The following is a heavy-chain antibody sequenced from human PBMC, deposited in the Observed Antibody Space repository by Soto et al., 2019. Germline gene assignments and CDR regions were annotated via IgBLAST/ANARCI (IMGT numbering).Heavy chain of an antibody. D-gene: IGHD3-9*01. V-gene: IGHV4-34*01. J-gene: IGHJ4*02. Sequence: PSETLSLTCAVYGGSFSGYYWSWIRQPPGKGLEWIGEINHSGSTNYNPSLKSRVTISVDTSKNQFSLKLSSVTAADTAVYYCARGPYGLLRYFGPTYFDYWGQGTLVXVSS. CDR2: INHSGST. CDR1: GGSFSGYY. CDR3: ARGPYGLLRYFGPTYFDY.